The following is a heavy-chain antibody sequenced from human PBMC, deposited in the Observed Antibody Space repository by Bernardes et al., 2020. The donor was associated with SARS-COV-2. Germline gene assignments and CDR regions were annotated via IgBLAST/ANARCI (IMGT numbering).Heavy chain of an antibody. J-gene: IGHJ4*02. D-gene: IGHD2-15*01. CDR2: ISSGGDTI. CDR3: ARGWRENSFDY. V-gene: IGHV3-48*01. Sequence: SLRLSCVGSGFIFTNYSMSWVRQAPGKGLEWLLFISSGGDTIHDADSVRGRFTVSRDDAKNSVYLQMNSLRAEDTAVYYCARGWRENSFDYWGQGALGTVTS. CDR1: GFIFTNYS.